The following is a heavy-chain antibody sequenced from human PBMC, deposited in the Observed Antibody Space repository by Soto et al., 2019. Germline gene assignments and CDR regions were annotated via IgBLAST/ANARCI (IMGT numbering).Heavy chain of an antibody. D-gene: IGHD2-15*01. Sequence: QVHLVQSGPEVKKPGASVKVSCKASGYTFNTYGITWVRQAPGQGLEWMAWINAYNGNRIYAQNCPGGVLVFIDPSSSAAGMELTGLTSVATSVYFCTIDRDTVVDTWGLGIMVTVSS. J-gene: IGHJ3*02. CDR3: TIDRDTVVDT. CDR2: INAYNGNR. CDR1: GYTFNTYG. V-gene: IGHV1-18*01.